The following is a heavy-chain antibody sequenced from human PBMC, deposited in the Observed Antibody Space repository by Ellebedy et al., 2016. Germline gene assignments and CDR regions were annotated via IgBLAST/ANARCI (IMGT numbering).Heavy chain of an antibody. CDR1: GFTFSRYW. D-gene: IGHD2-2*02. V-gene: IGHV3-7*01. Sequence: GESLKISCAASGFTFSRYWLSWVRQAPGKGLEWVANIKQDGSEKHYVDSVKGRITISRDNAKNSLYLKMNSLRAEDTAVYYCARGGYCSSTSCYTDGRGPEDSWGQGTLVTVSS. CDR2: IKQDGSEK. CDR3: ARGGYCSSTSCYTDGRGPEDS. J-gene: IGHJ4*02.